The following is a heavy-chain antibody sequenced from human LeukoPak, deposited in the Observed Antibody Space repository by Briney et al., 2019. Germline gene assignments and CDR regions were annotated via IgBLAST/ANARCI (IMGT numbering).Heavy chain of an antibody. Sequence: GGSLRLSCAASGFTFSSYGMHWVRQAPGKGLEGVAFIRYDGSNKYYADSVKGRFTISRDNSKNTLYLQMNSLRAEDTAVYYCARGARDSGDYVIDYWGQGTPVTVSS. V-gene: IGHV3-30*02. CDR1: GFTFSSYG. CDR3: ARGARDSGDYVIDY. CDR2: IRYDGSNK. J-gene: IGHJ4*02. D-gene: IGHD4-17*01.